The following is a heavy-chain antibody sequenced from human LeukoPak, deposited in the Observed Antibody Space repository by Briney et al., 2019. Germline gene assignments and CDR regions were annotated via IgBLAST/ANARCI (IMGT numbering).Heavy chain of an antibody. J-gene: IGHJ4*02. V-gene: IGHV4-61*01. CDR1: GGSVSSGSYF. Sequence: SETLSLTCTVSGGSVSSGSYFWSWIRQPPGKGLEWIGYIYYSGSTNYNPSLKSRVTISVDTSKNQFSLKLSSVTAADTAVYYCARGLLSDSSSWFFYFDYWGQGTLVTVSS. D-gene: IGHD6-13*01. CDR3: ARGLLSDSSSWFFYFDY. CDR2: IYYSGST.